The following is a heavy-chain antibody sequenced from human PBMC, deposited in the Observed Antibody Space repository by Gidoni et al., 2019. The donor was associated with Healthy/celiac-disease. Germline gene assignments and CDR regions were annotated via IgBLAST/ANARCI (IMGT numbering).Heavy chain of an antibody. CDR3: ARGGGNDYDYYYYGMDV. V-gene: IGHV1-8*01. Sequence: QVQLVQSGAEVKKPGASVKVSCKASGYTFTSSDINWVRQATGQGLEWMGWMNPNSGNTGYAQKFQGRVTMTRNTSISTAYMELSSLRSEDTAVYYCARGGGNDYDYYYYGMDVWGQGTTVTVSS. CDR1: GYTFTSSD. D-gene: IGHD3-16*01. J-gene: IGHJ6*02. CDR2: MNPNSGNT.